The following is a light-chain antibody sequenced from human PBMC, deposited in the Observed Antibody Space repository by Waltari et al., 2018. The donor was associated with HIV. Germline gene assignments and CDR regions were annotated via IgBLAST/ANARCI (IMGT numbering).Light chain of an antibody. J-gene: IGKJ4*01. V-gene: IGKV2-28*01. CDR2: LGS. Sequence: ASISCRSSQSLLHSNGYNYLDWYLQKPGQPPHLLLYLGSNRASGVPDRFSGSGSGTDFTLKISRVEAEDVGVYYCMQALQFPVTFGGGTKVEIK. CDR3: MQALQFPVT. CDR1: QSLLHSNGYNY.